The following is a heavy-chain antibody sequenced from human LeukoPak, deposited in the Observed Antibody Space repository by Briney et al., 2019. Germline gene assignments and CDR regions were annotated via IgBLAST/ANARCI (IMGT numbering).Heavy chain of an antibody. D-gene: IGHD1-26*01. CDR2: ISGSSGSGGGT. Sequence: GGSLRLSCAASGFTFSSYAMSWVRQAPGKGLEWISAISGSSGSGGGTYYADSVKGRFTISRDNSKNTLYLQMNSLRAEDTAVYFCAKVTGLSSAPRPHWFDPWGQGTLVIVSS. V-gene: IGHV3-23*01. CDR1: GFTFSSYA. J-gene: IGHJ5*02. CDR3: AKVTGLSSAPRPHWFDP.